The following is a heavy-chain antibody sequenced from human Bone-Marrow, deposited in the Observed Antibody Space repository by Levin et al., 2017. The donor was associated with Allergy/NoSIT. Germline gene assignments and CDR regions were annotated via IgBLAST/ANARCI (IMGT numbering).Heavy chain of an antibody. J-gene: IGHJ5*02. Sequence: SQTLSLTCTVSDSSVSSGTYYWNWIRQVPGRGLEWIGYIYYSGTTNYNPSLESRVTIPLDTSKNQFSLKLTSVTAADTDVYYCARDSCTGGTCYSFSSWRQGTLVTVSS. CDR1: DSSVSSGTYY. V-gene: IGHV4-61*01. CDR2: IYYSGTT. CDR3: ARDSCTGGTCYSFSS. D-gene: IGHD2-15*01.